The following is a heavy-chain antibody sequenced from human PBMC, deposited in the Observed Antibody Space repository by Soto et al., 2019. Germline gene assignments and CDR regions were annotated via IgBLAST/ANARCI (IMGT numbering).Heavy chain of an antibody. D-gene: IGHD2-8*02. V-gene: IGHV4-34*01. CDR1: GGSFSGYY. CDR2: INHSGST. CDR3: ARDKITGLFDY. J-gene: IGHJ4*02. Sequence: QVQLQQWGAGLLKPSETLSLTCAAYGGSFSGYYWTWIRQPPGTGLEWIGEINHSGSTNYNPSIKSRVTISVDTSRNQFSLKLTSVTAADTDVYYCARDKITGLFDYWGQGTLVTVSS.